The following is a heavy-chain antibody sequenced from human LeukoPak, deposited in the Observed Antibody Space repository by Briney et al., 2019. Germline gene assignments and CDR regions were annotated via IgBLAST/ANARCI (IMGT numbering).Heavy chain of an antibody. CDR2: INPNSGGT. D-gene: IGHD3-3*01. J-gene: IGHJ1*01. V-gene: IGHV1-2*02. CDR1: GYTFTGYY. Sequence: ASVKVSCKASGYTFTGYYMHWVRQAPGQGLEWMGWINPNSGGTNYAQKFQGRVTMTRDTSISTAYMELSRLRSDDTAVYYCARVLTPYYDFWSGYQAEYFQHWGQGTLVTVSS. CDR3: ARVLTPYYDFWSGYQAEYFQH.